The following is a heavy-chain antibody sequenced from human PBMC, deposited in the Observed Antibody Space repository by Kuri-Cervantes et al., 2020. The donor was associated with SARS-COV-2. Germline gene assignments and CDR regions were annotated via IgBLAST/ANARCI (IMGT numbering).Heavy chain of an antibody. D-gene: IGHD6-13*01. CDR1: GVTFSSYA. V-gene: IGHV1-69*04. CDR2: IIPIFGIA. CDR3: ARDAAADNLSDY. J-gene: IGHJ4*02. Sequence: SVKVSCKASGVTFSSYAISWVRQAPGQGLEWMGRIIPIFGIANYAQKFQGRVTITADKSTSTAYMELSSLRSEDTAVYYWARDAAADNLSDYWGQGTLVTVSS.